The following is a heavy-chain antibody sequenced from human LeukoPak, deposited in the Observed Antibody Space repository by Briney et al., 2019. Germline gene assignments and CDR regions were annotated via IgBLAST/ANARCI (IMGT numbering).Heavy chain of an antibody. Sequence: ASVKVSCKVSGYTLTELSMHWVRQAPGKGLEWMGGFDPEDGETIYAQKFQGRVTMTEDTSTDTAYMELSSLRSEDTAVYYCATASNKGAPYYYDSSGYYGVYFDYWGQGTLVTVSS. CDR3: ATASNKGAPYYYDSSGYYGVYFDY. D-gene: IGHD3-22*01. CDR2: FDPEDGET. V-gene: IGHV1-24*01. CDR1: GYTLTELS. J-gene: IGHJ4*02.